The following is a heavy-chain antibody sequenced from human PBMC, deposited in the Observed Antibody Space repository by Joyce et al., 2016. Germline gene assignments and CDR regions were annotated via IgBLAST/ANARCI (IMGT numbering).Heavy chain of an antibody. CDR1: GGTFITYA. V-gene: IGHV1-69*06. CDR2: IIPIFGTV. D-gene: IGHD4-17*01. J-gene: IGHJ5*02. Sequence: QVQLVQSGAEVKKPGSSVKVSCKVFGGTFITYAINWVRQAPGQGLEWMGGIIPIFGTVKYAQMFQDRVTITADKSTNTAYMELSRLRSEDTAVYYCARGRGTFTVTTFRWFDPWGQGTLVTVSS. CDR3: ARGRGTFTVTTFRWFDP.